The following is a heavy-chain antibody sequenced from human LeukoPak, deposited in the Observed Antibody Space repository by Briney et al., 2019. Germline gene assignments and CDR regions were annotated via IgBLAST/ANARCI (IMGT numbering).Heavy chain of an antibody. CDR3: AQGYCSGGSCQFDY. Sequence: ASVKVSCKVSGYTLTELSMHWVRQAPGKGLEGMGGFDPEDGETIYAQKFQGRVTMTEDTSTDTAYMELSSLRSEDTAVYYCAQGYCSGGSCQFDYWGQGTLVTVSS. V-gene: IGHV1-24*01. J-gene: IGHJ4*02. D-gene: IGHD2-15*01. CDR2: FDPEDGET. CDR1: GYTLTELS.